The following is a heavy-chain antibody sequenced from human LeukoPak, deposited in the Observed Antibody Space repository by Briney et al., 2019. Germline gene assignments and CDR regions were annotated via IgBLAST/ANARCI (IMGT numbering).Heavy chain of an antibody. Sequence: SQTLSLTCTVSGRSISSGGYYWSWIPQPAGKGLEWIGRIYTSGSTHYNPSLKSRVTISVDTSKNQFSLKLSSVTAADTAVYYCAREFGYAVTSLDYWGQGTLVTVSS. CDR2: IYTSGST. CDR1: GRSISSGGYY. D-gene: IGHD4-17*01. J-gene: IGHJ4*02. V-gene: IGHV4-61*02. CDR3: AREFGYAVTSLDY.